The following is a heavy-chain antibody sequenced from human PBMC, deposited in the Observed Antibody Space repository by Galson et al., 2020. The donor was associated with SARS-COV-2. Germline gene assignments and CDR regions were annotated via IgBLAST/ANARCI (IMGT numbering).Heavy chain of an antibody. V-gene: IGHV4-30-2*01. D-gene: IGHD4-17*01. CDR2: ISHSGGT. CDR3: ARLPYGEYAPEAFDI. CDR1: GTSISSGSYS. Sequence: SQTLSLTCAVSGTSISSGSYSWNWIRQPPGKGLEWIGYISHSGGTYYNPSLKSRVTISGDRSKNQFSLRLSSVTAADTAVYYCARLPYGEYAPEAFDIWGPGTRVTVAS. J-gene: IGHJ3*02.